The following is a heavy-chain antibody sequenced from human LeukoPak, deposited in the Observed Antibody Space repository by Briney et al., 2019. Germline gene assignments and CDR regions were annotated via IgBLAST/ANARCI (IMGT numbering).Heavy chain of an antibody. CDR1: GFTFSSYW. D-gene: IGHD6-19*01. CDR2: INSDESST. CDR3: AKGAEIAVAGTGRYYYYYMDV. Sequence: GGSLRLSCAASGFTFSSYWMHWVRQAPGKGLVWVSRINSDESSTYYADSVKGRFTISRDNSKNTLYLQMNSLRAEDTAVYYCAKGAEIAVAGTGRYYYYYMDVWGKGTTVTVSS. V-gene: IGHV3-74*01. J-gene: IGHJ6*03.